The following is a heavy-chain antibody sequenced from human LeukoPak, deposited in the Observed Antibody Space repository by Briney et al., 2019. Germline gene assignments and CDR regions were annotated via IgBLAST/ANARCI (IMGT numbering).Heavy chain of an antibody. CDR1: GFTFSSYW. V-gene: IGHV3-7*01. D-gene: IGHD3-22*01. CDR3: AKDLMVVVTSAFDY. J-gene: IGHJ4*02. CDR2: IRQDGSEK. Sequence: GGSLRLSCAASGFTFSSYWMTWVRQAPGKGLEWVANIRQDGSEKYYVDSVKGRFTISRDNAKNSLYLQMDSLRAEDTAVYYCAKDLMVVVTSAFDYWGQGTLVTVSS.